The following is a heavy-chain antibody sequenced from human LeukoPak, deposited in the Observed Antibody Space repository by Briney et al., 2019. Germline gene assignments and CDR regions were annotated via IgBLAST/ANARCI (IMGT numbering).Heavy chain of an antibody. J-gene: IGHJ4*02. CDR3: ARTTITMIALFYY. Sequence: GASVKVSCKASGYTFTSYDINWVRQATGQGLEWMGWMNPNSANTGYAQKFQGRATMTRNTSISTAYMEPSSLRSEDTAVYYCARTTITMIALFYYWGQGTLVTVSS. V-gene: IGHV1-8*01. CDR1: GYTFTSYD. D-gene: IGHD3-22*01. CDR2: MNPNSANT.